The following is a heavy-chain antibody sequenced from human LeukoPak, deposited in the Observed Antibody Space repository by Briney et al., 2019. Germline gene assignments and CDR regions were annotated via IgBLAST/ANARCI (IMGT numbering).Heavy chain of an antibody. V-gene: IGHV1-69*01. CDR3: AAGGAYGPPDGMDV. Sequence: ASVKVSCKASGGTFSSYAISWVRPAPGQGLEWMGGIIPIFGTANYAQKFQGRVTITADESTSTAYMELSSLRSEDTAVYYCAAGGAYGPPDGMDVWGQGTTVTVSS. J-gene: IGHJ6*02. CDR1: GGTFSSYA. CDR2: IIPIFGTA. D-gene: IGHD3-10*01.